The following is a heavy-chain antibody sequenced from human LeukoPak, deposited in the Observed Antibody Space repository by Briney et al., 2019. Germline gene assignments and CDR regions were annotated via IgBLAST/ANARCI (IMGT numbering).Heavy chain of an antibody. J-gene: IGHJ5*02. CDR1: GFTFSSYS. CDR3: ARDRSIVGAWFDP. D-gene: IGHD1-26*01. V-gene: IGHV3-48*01. CDR2: ISSSSSTI. Sequence: GGSLRLSCAASGFTFSSYSMNWVRQAPGKGLEWVSYISSSSSTIYYADSVKGRFTISRDNAKNSLYLQMNSLRTEDTAVYYCARDRSIVGAWFDPWGQGTLVTVSS.